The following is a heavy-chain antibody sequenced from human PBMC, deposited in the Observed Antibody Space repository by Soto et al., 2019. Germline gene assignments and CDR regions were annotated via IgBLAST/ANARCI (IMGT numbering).Heavy chain of an antibody. D-gene: IGHD6-19*01. V-gene: IGHV4-39*01. CDR3: ARLWQWLARGYFDY. J-gene: IGHJ4*02. CDR1: GGSISSSSYY. CDR2: IYYSGST. Sequence: QLQLQESGPGLVKPSETLSLTCTVSGGSISSSSYYWGWIRQPPGKGLEWIGSIYYSGSTYYNPSLKSRVTISVDTSKNQFSLKLSSVTAADTAVYYCARLWQWLARGYFDYWGQGTLVTVSS.